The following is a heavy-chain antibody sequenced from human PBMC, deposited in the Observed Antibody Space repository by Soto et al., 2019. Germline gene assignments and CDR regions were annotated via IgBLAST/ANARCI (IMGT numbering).Heavy chain of an antibody. CDR3: ARGDGDYYDGNGYLGRH. Sequence: PGGSLRLSCAASGFTVSSNYMSWVRQAPGKGLEWVSYISSSSSYTNYADSVKGRLTISRDNARNTLYLQMNSLRAEDTAVYFCARGDGDYYDGNGYLGRHWGQGTLVTVSS. V-gene: IGHV3-11*06. D-gene: IGHD3-22*01. CDR1: GFTVSSNY. CDR2: ISSSSSYT. J-gene: IGHJ4*02.